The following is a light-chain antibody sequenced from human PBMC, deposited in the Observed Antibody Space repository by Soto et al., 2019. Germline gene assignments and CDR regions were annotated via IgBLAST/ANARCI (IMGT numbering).Light chain of an antibody. V-gene: IGKV3-20*01. CDR2: GAS. J-gene: IGKJ4*01. Sequence: EIVLTQSPGTLSLSPGQRATLSCTASQSVPGNFLAWYRQSPGQAPRLLISGASTRAAGIPDRFSGSGSGTDFTLTISRLEPEDYAVYYCQQYGNSPLTFGGGTKVEIK. CDR1: QSVPGNF. CDR3: QQYGNSPLT.